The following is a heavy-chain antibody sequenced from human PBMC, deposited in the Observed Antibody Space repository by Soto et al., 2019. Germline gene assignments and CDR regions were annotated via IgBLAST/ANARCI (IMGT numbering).Heavy chain of an antibody. CDR1: GFTFSNYA. CDR2: VTRGGSA. CDR3: AKDDSGRCNGSANNFD. V-gene: IGHV3-23*01. J-gene: IGHJ2*01. Sequence: SLRLSCAASGFTFSNYAMTWVRQAPGKELEWVSGVTRGGSAYYADSVKGRFTISRDNSKNTVFLQMNSLRAEDTAIYYCAKDDSGRCNGSANNFD. D-gene: IGHD1-1*01.